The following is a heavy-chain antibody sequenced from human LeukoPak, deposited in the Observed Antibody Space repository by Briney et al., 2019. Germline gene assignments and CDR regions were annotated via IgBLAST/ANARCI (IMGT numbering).Heavy chain of an antibody. CDR2: ISSSSSTI. CDR1: GFTFSSYS. D-gene: IGHD2-15*01. J-gene: IGHJ4*02. V-gene: IGHV3-48*04. CDR3: ARDLCSGASCSDY. Sequence: GGSLRLSCAASGFTFSSYSMNWVRQAPGKGLEWVSYISSSSSTIYYADSVKGRFTISRDNAKNSLYLQMNSLRAEDTAVYYCARDLCSGASCSDYWGQGTLVTVSS.